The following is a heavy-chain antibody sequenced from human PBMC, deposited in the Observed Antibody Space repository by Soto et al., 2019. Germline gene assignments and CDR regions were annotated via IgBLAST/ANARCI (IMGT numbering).Heavy chain of an antibody. Sequence: SVKVSCKASGGTFINYAISWVRQAPGQGLEWMGGIIPLFGTTNYAQKLQGRVTITADESTGIAFMELSSLRLEDTAVYYCARYYDILTVPENYYGMDVWGQGTTVTVSS. CDR3: ARYYDILTVPENYYGMDV. CDR1: GGTFINYA. J-gene: IGHJ6*02. D-gene: IGHD3-9*01. V-gene: IGHV1-69*13. CDR2: IIPLFGTT.